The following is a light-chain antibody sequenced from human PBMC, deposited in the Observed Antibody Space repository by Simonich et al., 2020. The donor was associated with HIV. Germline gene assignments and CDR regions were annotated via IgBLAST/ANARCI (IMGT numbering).Light chain of an antibody. V-gene: IGKV4-1*01. CDR3: QQYYNTLWT. CDR1: QSVLYSSNNKNY. Sequence: DIVMTQSQDSLAVSLGERATINCKSSQSVLYSSNNKNYLAWYQQKPGQPPKLLIYWASTRESGVPDRFSGSGSGTDFTLTISSLQAEDVAVYYCQQYYNTLWTFGQGTKVEIK. CDR2: WAS. J-gene: IGKJ1*01.